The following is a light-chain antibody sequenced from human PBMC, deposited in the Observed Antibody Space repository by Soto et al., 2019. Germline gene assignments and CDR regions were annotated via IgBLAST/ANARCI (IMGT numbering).Light chain of an antibody. V-gene: IGLV2-23*01. CDR1: ISDVLSYNL. CDR3: CSYAGSSTPYV. Sequence: QSMLTQPASVSRSPGHAITISYNGTISDVLSYNLVSCYQQHRGKAPKLMIYEGSKRPSGVSNRFSGSQSGNTASLKISGLKAEDEADYYCCSYAGSSTPYVFGTGPKVTVL. CDR2: EGS. J-gene: IGLJ1*01.